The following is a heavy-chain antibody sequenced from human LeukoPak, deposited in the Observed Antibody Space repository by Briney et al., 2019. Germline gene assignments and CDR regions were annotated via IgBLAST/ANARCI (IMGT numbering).Heavy chain of an antibody. Sequence: SETLSLTCTVSGGSMTSGNYYWTWIRRRPGRGLEWIGHTFYTGSTYYNPSLKNRLSISVDTSKNQFSLNLTSVTAADTAVYFCARAVSMQIWWETVFDPWGQGTQVTVSS. CDR3: ARAVSMQIWWETVFDP. D-gene: IGHD1-26*01. J-gene: IGHJ5*02. V-gene: IGHV4-31*03. CDR1: GGSMTSGNYY. CDR2: TFYTGST.